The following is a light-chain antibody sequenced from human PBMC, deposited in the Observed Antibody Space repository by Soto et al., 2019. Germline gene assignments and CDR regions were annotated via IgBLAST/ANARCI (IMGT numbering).Light chain of an antibody. Sequence: SVLTQPASVSGSPGQSITISCTGTSSDVGGYNYVSWYQQHPGKAPKLMIYDVSNRPSGVSNRFSGSKSGNTASLTISGLQAEDEADYYCGSYTSSSTWVFGGGTKLTVL. V-gene: IGLV2-14*01. CDR2: DVS. CDR3: GSYTSSSTWV. CDR1: SSDVGGYNY. J-gene: IGLJ3*02.